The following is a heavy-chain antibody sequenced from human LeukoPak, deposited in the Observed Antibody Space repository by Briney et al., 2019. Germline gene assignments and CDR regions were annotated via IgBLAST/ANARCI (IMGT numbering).Heavy chain of an antibody. CDR1: GSTFSSYFSSYA. CDR2: ISGSCGST. CDR3: AKGDSNFASGSRYFDY. V-gene: IGHV3-23*01. D-gene: IGHD3-10*01. Sequence: GGSLRLSCAASGSTFSSYFSSYAMSWVPQAPVKGLEWVSGISGSCGSTYYTDSLKVRVTISSDHSWNTLSLQMTRLSAEDTAAYYRAKGDSNFASGSRYFDYWGQGTLVTVSS. J-gene: IGHJ4*02.